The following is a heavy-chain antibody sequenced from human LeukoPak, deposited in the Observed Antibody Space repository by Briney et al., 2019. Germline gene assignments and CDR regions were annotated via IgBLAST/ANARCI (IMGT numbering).Heavy chain of an antibody. CDR2: IYSGGST. V-gene: IGHV3-66*01. CDR1: GFTVSSNY. D-gene: IGHD3-22*01. J-gene: IGHJ6*02. CDR3: ARDRTYYYDSSGPAPSGMDV. Sequence: GGSLRLSCAASGFTVSSNYMSWVRQAPGKGLEWVSVIYSGGSTYYADSVKGRVAISRDNSKNTLYLQMNSLRAEDTAVYYCARDRTYYYDSSGPAPSGMDVWGQGTTVTVSS.